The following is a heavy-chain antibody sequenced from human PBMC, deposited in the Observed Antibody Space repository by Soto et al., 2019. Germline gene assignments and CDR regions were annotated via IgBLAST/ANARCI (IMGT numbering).Heavy chain of an antibody. CDR3: AREVGRGSGSYYLDY. V-gene: IGHV3-74*03. CDR2: INGDGTDT. D-gene: IGHD3-16*01. CDR1: GFTFSMYW. J-gene: IGHJ4*02. Sequence: GGSLRLSCAASGFTFSMYWMHWVRQAPGKGLLWVSRINGDGTDTTYADSVKGRFTISRDNAKNTVYLQMNGLRAEDTAVYYCAREVGRGSGSYYLDYWGQETLVTVSS.